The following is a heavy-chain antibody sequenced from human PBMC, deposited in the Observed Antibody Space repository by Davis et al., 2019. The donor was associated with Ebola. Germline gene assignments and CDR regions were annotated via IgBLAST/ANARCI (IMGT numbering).Heavy chain of an antibody. CDR3: AREYGDYYYYYGMDV. CDR1: GYTFTGYY. V-gene: IGHV1-8*03. J-gene: IGHJ6*02. Sequence: ASVKVSCKASGYTFTGYYMHWVRQAPGQGLEWMGWMNPNSGNTGYAQKFQGRVTITRNTSISTAYMELSSLRSEDTAVYYCAREYGDYYYYYGMDVWGQGTTVTVSS. D-gene: IGHD4-17*01. CDR2: MNPNSGNT.